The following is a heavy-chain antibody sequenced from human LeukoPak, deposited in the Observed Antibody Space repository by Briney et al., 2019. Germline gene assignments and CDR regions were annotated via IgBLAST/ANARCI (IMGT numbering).Heavy chain of an antibody. V-gene: IGHV3-23*01. J-gene: IGHJ4*02. CDR1: GFTFSSYA. CDR3: ASLLGGSGGSWRYFEY. CDR2: ISGSGGST. D-gene: IGHD2-15*01. Sequence: PGGSLRLSCAASGFTFSSYAMSWVRQPPGKGLEWVSAISGSGGSTYYADSVKGRFTISRDNSKNTLYLQMNSLRAEDTAVYYCASLLGGSGGSWRYFEYWGQGTLVTVSS.